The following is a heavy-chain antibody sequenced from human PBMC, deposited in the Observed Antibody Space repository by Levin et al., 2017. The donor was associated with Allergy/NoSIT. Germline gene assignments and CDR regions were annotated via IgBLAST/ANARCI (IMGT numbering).Heavy chain of an antibody. V-gene: IGHV3-48*01. CDR2: IQSSGDIV. Sequence: GESLKISCAASGFTFSNYNMNWVRQAPGKGLEWISYIQSSGDIVYYADSVKGRFTISRDNPKNSVYLQMNGLRGEDTAVYYCVREGGSGSYSSYWGQGTLVTVSS. D-gene: IGHD1-26*01. CDR3: VREGGSGSYSSY. J-gene: IGHJ4*02. CDR1: GFTFSNYN.